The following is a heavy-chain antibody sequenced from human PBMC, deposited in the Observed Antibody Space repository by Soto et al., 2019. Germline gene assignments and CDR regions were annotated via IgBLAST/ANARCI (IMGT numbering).Heavy chain of an antibody. CDR2: IIPIFGTA. Sequence: QVQLVQSGAEVKKPGSSVKVSCKASGGTFSSYAISWVRQAPGQGLEWMGGIIPIFGTANYAQTFQGRVTITADKATSTAYMELSSLRSADTAVYYCAREPDFAYRFDPWGQGTLVTVAS. D-gene: IGHD4-4*01. CDR1: GGTFSSYA. J-gene: IGHJ5*02. CDR3: AREPDFAYRFDP. V-gene: IGHV1-69*06.